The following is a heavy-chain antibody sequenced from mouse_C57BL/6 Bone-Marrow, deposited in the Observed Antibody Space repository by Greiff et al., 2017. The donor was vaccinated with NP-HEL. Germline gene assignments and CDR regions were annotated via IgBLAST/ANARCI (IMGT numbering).Heavy chain of an antibody. CDR2: IRSKSNNYAT. J-gene: IGHJ2*01. CDR3: VRSPRREVYFDY. V-gene: IGHV10-1*01. Sequence: GGGLVQPKGSLKLSCAASGFSFNTYAMNWVRQAPGKGLEWVARIRSKSNNYATYYADSVKDRFTISRDDSESMLYLQMNNLKTEDTAMYYCVRSPRREVYFDYWGQGTTLTVSS. D-gene: IGHD3-3*01. CDR1: GFSFNTYA.